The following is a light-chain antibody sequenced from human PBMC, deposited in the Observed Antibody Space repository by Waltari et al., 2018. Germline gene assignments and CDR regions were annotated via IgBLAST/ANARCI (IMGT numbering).Light chain of an antibody. CDR1: QAINNY. V-gene: IGKV1-33*01. CDR3: QQYNTSPFT. J-gene: IGKJ3*01. CDR2: YAS. Sequence: DIQMTQSPSSLSASVGDRVTITCRASQAINNYLTWYQQKPGKAPKPLIYYASSLKTGVPSRFSGSRSGTEYSLTISSLQPEDIATYYCQQYNTSPFTFGPGTKLDI.